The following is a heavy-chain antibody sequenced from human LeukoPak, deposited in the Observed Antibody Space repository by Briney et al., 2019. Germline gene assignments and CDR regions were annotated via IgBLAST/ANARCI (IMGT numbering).Heavy chain of an antibody. V-gene: IGHV3-23*01. CDR1: GFTFSRYA. CDR2: INNNGGGS. D-gene: IGHD1-26*01. J-gene: IGHJ4*02. CDR3: AKGHTVGALYYFDY. Sequence: GGSLRLSCAASGFTFSRYAMSWVRQAPGKGLEWVSTINNNGGGSYSADSVRGRFTISGDNSKNTLSLQMNSLRAEDTAVYYCAKGHTVGALYYFDYWGQGTLVTVSS.